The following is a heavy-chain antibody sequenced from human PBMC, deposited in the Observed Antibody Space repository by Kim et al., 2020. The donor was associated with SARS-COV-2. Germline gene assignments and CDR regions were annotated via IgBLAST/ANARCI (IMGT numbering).Heavy chain of an antibody. V-gene: IGHV4-59*01. CDR3: ARWGEGGNSVVKAFDV. D-gene: IGHD2-21*02. CDR1: SDSITTYY. J-gene: IGHJ3*01. Sequence: SETLSLTCSVSSDSITTYYWNWIRQPPGKGLECIGYSHHSGNTYYNPSFKSRVTMSVDTSKNQVSLRLNSVTAADTAVYYCARWGEGGNSVVKAFDVWG. CDR2: SHHSGNT.